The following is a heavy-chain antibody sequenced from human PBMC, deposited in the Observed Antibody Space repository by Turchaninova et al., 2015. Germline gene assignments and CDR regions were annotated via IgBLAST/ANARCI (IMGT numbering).Heavy chain of an antibody. CDR1: GFTFSSYA. Sequence: GGGLVQPGGSLRLSCAASGFTFSSYAMNWVRQAPGKGLEWVSIISDSGGSTYYADSVKDRFTISRDNSKNTLYLQMNSLRAEDTALYYCAKERYTYGSRFDYWGQGTLVTVSS. CDR3: AKERYTYGSRFDY. V-gene: IGHV3-23*01. J-gene: IGHJ4*02. CDR2: ISDSGGST. D-gene: IGHD5-18*01.